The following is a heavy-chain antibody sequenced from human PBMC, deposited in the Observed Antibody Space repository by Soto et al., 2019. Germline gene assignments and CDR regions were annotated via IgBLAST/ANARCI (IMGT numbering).Heavy chain of an antibody. V-gene: IGHV1-69*13. Sequence: SVKVSCKASGGTFSSYAISWVRQAPGQGLEWMGGIIPIFGTANYAQNFQGRVTITADVSTSTAYMELSSLRSEDTAVYYCARGYCSSSSCYLSFDYWVQGTLVTVSS. D-gene: IGHD2-2*01. CDR2: IIPIFGTA. CDR3: ARGYCSSSSCYLSFDY. CDR1: GGTFSSYA. J-gene: IGHJ4*02.